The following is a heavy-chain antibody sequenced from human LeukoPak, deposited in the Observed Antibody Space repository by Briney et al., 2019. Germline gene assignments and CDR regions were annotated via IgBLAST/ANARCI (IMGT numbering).Heavy chain of an antibody. D-gene: IGHD4-23*01. V-gene: IGHV4-59*08. Sequence: TSETLSLTCTVSGGSINPYYWSWIRQTPRKGLEWIGYISYSGNTYYNPSLKSRGTISVDTSKNQFSLRLSSVTAADTAVYYCARSPYYGSNSRGPFDIWGQGTMVTVSS. CDR1: GGSINPYY. CDR3: ARSPYYGSNSRGPFDI. CDR2: ISYSGNT. J-gene: IGHJ3*02.